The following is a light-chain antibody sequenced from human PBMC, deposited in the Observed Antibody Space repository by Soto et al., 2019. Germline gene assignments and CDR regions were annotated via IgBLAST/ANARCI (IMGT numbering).Light chain of an antibody. CDR1: SSDVGGYNY. J-gene: IGLJ2*01. V-gene: IGLV2-14*01. CDR2: AVS. Sequence: QSALTQPASVSGSPGQSITISCTGTSSDVGGYNYVSWYQQHPGRAPKLMISAVSNRPSGVSNRFSGSKSGNTASLTISGLQAEDEAAYSCSSYSSSSSVVFGGGTKLTVL. CDR3: SSYSSSSSVV.